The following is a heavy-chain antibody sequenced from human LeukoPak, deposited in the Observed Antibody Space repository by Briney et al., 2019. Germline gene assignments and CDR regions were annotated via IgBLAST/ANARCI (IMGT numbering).Heavy chain of an antibody. V-gene: IGHV3-30-3*02. J-gene: IGHJ4*02. D-gene: IGHD6-13*01. Sequence: PGGSLRLSCAASGFTFSSYAMHWVRQAPGKGLEWVAVISYDGSNKYYADSVKGRFTISRDNSKNTLYLQMNSLRAEDTAVYYCAKCFSLAAAGVDYWGQGTLVTVSS. CDR1: GFTFSSYA. CDR3: AKCFSLAAAGVDY. CDR2: ISYDGSNK.